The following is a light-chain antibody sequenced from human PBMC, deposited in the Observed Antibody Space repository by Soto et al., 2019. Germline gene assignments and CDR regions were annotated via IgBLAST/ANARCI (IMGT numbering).Light chain of an antibody. CDR2: DTS. CDR3: QQRSRWPLT. J-gene: IGKJ4*01. CDR1: QSVSSY. Sequence: EIVLTQSPATLSLSPGERVTLSCRASQSVSSYLAWYQQKPGQAPRLLIYDTSNRATGIPARFSGGWSGTDFTLTISSLEPEDFAVYYCQQRSRWPLTFGGGTKVEIK. V-gene: IGKV3-11*01.